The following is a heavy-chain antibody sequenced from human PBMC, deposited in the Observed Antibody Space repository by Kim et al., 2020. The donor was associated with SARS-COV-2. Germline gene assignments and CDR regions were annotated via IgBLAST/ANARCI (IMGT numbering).Heavy chain of an antibody. Sequence: WGSLRLSCAASGFTFSSYSMNWVRQAPGKGLEWVSYISSSSSTIYYADSVKGRFTISRDNAKNSLYLQMNSLRAEDTAVYYCAREKQGRRFGVDYYYGMDVWGQGTTVTVSS. CDR1: GFTFSSYS. CDR3: AREKQGRRFGVDYYYGMDV. CDR2: ISSSSSTI. D-gene: IGHD3-10*01. J-gene: IGHJ6*02. V-gene: IGHV3-48*04.